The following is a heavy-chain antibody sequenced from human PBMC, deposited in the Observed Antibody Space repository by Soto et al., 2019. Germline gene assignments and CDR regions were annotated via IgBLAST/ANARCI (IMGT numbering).Heavy chain of an antibody. CDR1: GFTFSTYA. Sequence: EVQLLDSGGGLVQPGGSLRLSCAASGFTFSTYAMSWVRQAPGKGLEWVSTITGSGSSTYYADSVKGRFTISRDNSKNTLSLQMNSLRAEDTAVYYCAKDLYGDYGGVDYWVQGTLVTVSS. V-gene: IGHV3-23*01. J-gene: IGHJ4*02. D-gene: IGHD4-17*01. CDR3: AKDLYGDYGGVDY. CDR2: ITGSGSST.